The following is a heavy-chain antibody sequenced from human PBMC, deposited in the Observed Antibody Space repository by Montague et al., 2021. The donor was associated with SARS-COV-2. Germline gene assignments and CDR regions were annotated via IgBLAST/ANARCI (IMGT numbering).Heavy chain of an antibody. Sequence: SETLSLTCTVSAGAIRDTDYLWGWIRQPPGKGLEWIGSIYYSGTTYHXPSLKSRVTISVDTSKNQFSLKLSSVTAADTAVYFCARHRDNLGSLNWFAPWGQGTLVTVSS. J-gene: IGHJ5*02. CDR2: IYYSGTT. CDR1: AGAIRDTDYL. CDR3: ARHRDNLGSLNWFAP. V-gene: IGHV4-39*01. D-gene: IGHD3-16*01.